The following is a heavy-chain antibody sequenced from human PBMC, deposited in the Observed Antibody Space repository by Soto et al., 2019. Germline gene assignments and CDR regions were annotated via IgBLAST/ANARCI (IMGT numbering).Heavy chain of an antibody. Sequence: PGESLKISCKGSGYSFTSYWIGWVRQMPGKGLEWMGIIYPGDSDTRYSPSFQGQVTISADKSISTAYLQWSSLKASDTAMYYCARLGMEYYDILTGQSDYWGQGTLVTVSS. V-gene: IGHV5-51*01. CDR1: GYSFTSYW. CDR2: IYPGDSDT. D-gene: IGHD3-9*01. CDR3: ARLGMEYYDILTGQSDY. J-gene: IGHJ4*02.